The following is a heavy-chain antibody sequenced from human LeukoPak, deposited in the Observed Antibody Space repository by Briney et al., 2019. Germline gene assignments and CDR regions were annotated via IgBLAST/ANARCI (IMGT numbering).Heavy chain of an antibody. CDR2: ISGSGGST. CDR1: GFAFSRYA. D-gene: IGHD3-10*01. Sequence: GPSLRLSCAASGFAFSRYAMKLVREAAGKRLEWVSAISGSGGSTYYADSVKGRFTISRDNSKNTLYLQMNSLRAEDTAVYYCAKEVMGYGSGSYYNVWGQGTLVTVSS. V-gene: IGHV3-23*01. CDR3: AKEVMGYGSGSYYNV. J-gene: IGHJ4*02.